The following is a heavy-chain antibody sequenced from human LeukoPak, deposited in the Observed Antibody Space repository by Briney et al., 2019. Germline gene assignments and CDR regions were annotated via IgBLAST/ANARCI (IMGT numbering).Heavy chain of an antibody. CDR3: AELSITMIGGV. D-gene: IGHD3-10*02. CDR2: ISSSGSTI. Sequence: GGSLRLSCAASGFTVSSNYMSWVRQAPGKGLEWVSYISSSGSTIYYADSVKGRFTISRDNAKNSLYLQMNSLRAEDTAVYYCAELSITMIGGVWGKGTTVTISS. V-gene: IGHV3-11*04. J-gene: IGHJ6*04. CDR1: GFTVSSNY.